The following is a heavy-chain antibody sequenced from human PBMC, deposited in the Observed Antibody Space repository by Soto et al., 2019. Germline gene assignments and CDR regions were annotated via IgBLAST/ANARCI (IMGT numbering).Heavy chain of an antibody. J-gene: IGHJ3*02. CDR3: AKAHIVVVTAIYAVDI. D-gene: IGHD2-21*02. CDR2: ISGSGGST. Sequence: GGSLRLSCAASGFTFSNYAMSWVRQAPGKGLEWVSAISGSGGSTYYADSVKGRFTISRDNSKNTLYLQMNSLRAEDTAVYYCAKAHIVVVTAIYAVDIWGQGTMVT. CDR1: GFTFSNYA. V-gene: IGHV3-23*01.